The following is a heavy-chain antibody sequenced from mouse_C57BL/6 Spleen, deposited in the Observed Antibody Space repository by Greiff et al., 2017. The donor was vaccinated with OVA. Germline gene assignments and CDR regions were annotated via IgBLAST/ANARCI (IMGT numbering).Heavy chain of an antibody. J-gene: IGHJ1*03. CDR2: INPNYGTT. Sequence: VQLKESGPELVKPGASVKISCKASGYSFTDYNMNWVKQSNGKSLEWIGVINPNYGTTSYNQKFKGKATLTVDQSSSTAYMQLNSLTSEDSAVYYCARGGTTVVPNWYFDVWGTGTTVTVSS. V-gene: IGHV1-39*01. CDR3: ARGGTTVVPNWYFDV. D-gene: IGHD1-1*01. CDR1: GYSFTDYN.